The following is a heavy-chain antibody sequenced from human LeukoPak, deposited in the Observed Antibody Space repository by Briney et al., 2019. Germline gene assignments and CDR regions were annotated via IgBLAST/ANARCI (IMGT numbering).Heavy chain of an antibody. D-gene: IGHD2-15*01. CDR2: LTGGGGST. J-gene: IGHJ4*02. CDR3: ARGLLAGFDY. Sequence: PGGSLRLSCVASGFTFSFYAMSWVRQAPGKGLEWVSTLTGGGGSTYYADSVKGRFTISRDNSKNTLYLQMNSLRAEDTAVYYCARGLLAGFDYWGQGTLVTVSS. CDR1: GFTFSFYA. V-gene: IGHV3-23*01.